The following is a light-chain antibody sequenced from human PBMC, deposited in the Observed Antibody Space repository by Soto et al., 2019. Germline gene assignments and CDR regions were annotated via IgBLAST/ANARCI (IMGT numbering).Light chain of an antibody. J-gene: IGKJ2*01. Sequence: DVVMTQSPLSLPVTLGQPASISCRSSQSLAYSDGNTYLNWFQQRPGQSPRRLIYKVSNRDSGXPXRXXGSVSGTDFTLKISRVEAEDVVVYYCMQGTHCPPYTFGQGTKLEIK. V-gene: IGKV2-30*01. CDR1: QSLAYSDGNTY. CDR2: KVS. CDR3: MQGTHCPPYT.